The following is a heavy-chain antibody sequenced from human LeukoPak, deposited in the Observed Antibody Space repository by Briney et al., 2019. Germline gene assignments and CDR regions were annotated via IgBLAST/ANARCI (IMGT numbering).Heavy chain of an antibody. CDR1: GFTFSSYS. Sequence: GGSLRLSCAASGFTFSSYSMNWVRQAPGKGLEWVSYISSSSSTIYYADSVKGRFTISRDNAKNSLHLQMNSLRAEDTAVYYCARDPRYDSSGYYFDYWGQGTLVTVSS. CDR3: ARDPRYDSSGYYFDY. CDR2: ISSSSSTI. J-gene: IGHJ4*02. V-gene: IGHV3-48*04. D-gene: IGHD3-22*01.